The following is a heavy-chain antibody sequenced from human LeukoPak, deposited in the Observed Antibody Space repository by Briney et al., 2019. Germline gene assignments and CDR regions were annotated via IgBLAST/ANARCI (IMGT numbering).Heavy chain of an antibody. CDR2: IYTSGST. J-gene: IGHJ4*02. Sequence: PSETLSLTCTVSGGSISSYYWSWIRQPQGKGLEGIGYIYTSGSTNYNPSLKSRVTISVDTPKNQFSLKLSSVTAADTAVYYCARMLYCSSTSCYTAHFDYWGQGTLVTVSS. V-gene: IGHV4-4*09. CDR3: ARMLYCSSTSCYTAHFDY. CDR1: GGSISSYY. D-gene: IGHD2-2*02.